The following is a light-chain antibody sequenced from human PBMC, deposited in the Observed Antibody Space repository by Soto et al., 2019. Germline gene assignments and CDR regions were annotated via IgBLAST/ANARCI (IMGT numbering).Light chain of an antibody. CDR3: QQSYRTPLT. Sequence: DIQMTQSPSSLSASVGDRVTITCRASQTINTYLNWYQQKPGKAPKLLIHAASSLQSGVPSRFSGSGSGTDFTLTISSLQPEDVATYYCQQSYRTPLTFGPGTKVDIK. CDR2: AAS. J-gene: IGKJ3*01. CDR1: QTINTY. V-gene: IGKV1-39*01.